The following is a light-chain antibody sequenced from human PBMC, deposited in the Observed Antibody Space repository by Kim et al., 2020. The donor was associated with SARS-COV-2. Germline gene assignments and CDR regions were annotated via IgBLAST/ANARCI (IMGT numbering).Light chain of an antibody. V-gene: IGKV3-11*01. Sequence: EIVLTQSPATLSLSPGERATLSCRASQSVSSYLAWYQQKPGQAPRLLIYDASNRATGIPARFSGSGSGTDFTLTISSLEPEDFAVYSCQQRSKWPLTFGGGTKVDIK. CDR1: QSVSSY. CDR3: QQRSKWPLT. CDR2: DAS. J-gene: IGKJ4*01.